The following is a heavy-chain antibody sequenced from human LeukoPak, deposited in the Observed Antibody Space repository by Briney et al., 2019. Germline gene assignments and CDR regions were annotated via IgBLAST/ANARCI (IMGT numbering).Heavy chain of an antibody. CDR1: GFTFSSYA. Sequence: GGSLRLSCAACGFTFSSYAMSWVRQAPGKGLEWVSAISGSGGSAYYADSVKGRFTISRDNSKNTLYLQMNSLRAEDTAVYYCAKGRSHYGDSDLFDYWGQGTLVTVSS. CDR3: AKGRSHYGDSDLFDY. CDR2: ISGSGGSA. J-gene: IGHJ4*02. D-gene: IGHD4-17*01. V-gene: IGHV3-23*01.